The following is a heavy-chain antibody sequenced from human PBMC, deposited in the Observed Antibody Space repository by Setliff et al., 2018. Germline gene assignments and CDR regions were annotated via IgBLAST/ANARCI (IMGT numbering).Heavy chain of an antibody. CDR3: AREGVDTRSSTDYRYYMDV. CDR1: GGTFSSYG. D-gene: IGHD5-18*01. Sequence: SVKVSCKASGGTFSSYGISWVRQAPGQGLEWLGGTIPNFGTTDYAQEFQGRVTIITDESTSTAYMELSSLRFEDTAVYYCAREGVDTRSSTDYRYYMDVWGKGTTVTVSS. J-gene: IGHJ6*03. CDR2: TIPNFGTT. V-gene: IGHV1-69*05.